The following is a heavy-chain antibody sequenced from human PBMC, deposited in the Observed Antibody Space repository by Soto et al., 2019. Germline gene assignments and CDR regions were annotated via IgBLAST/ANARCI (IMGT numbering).Heavy chain of an antibody. Sequence: QVQLQESGPGLVKPSQTLPLTCTVSGDSISSGSYYWSWIRQHPGKGLEWIGYIYYGGSTYYNPSLKSRVTISLDTSDNQFSLKLISVTAADTAVYYCARYYYGSGSYDYYFDYWGQGTLVTVSS. D-gene: IGHD3-10*01. V-gene: IGHV4-31*03. CDR1: GDSISSGSYY. CDR2: IYYGGST. CDR3: ARYYYGSGSYDYYFDY. J-gene: IGHJ4*02.